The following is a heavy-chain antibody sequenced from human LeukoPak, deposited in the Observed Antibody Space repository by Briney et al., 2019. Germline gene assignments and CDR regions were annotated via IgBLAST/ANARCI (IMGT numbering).Heavy chain of an antibody. CDR2: ISGSGGST. Sequence: PGGSLRLSCAASGFAFSSYDMSWVRQAPGKGLEWVSAISGSGGSTYYADSVKGRFTISRDNSKNTLYVQMNSLRADDTAIYYCARSGSGSSPGFDYWGQGTLVTVSS. J-gene: IGHJ4*02. D-gene: IGHD1-26*01. CDR1: GFAFSSYD. V-gene: IGHV3-23*01. CDR3: ARSGSGSSPGFDY.